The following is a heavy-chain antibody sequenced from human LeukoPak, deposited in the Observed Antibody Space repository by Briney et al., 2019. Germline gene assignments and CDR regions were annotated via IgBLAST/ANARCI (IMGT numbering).Heavy chain of an antibody. D-gene: IGHD2-2*02. CDR3: TTGGSYTASTGDFDY. V-gene: IGHV3-15*01. CDR1: GFTFTNAW. CDR2: ILSIAGGETR. Sequence: VGSLRLSCEASGFTFTNAWLNWGRQAPGKGLEWVGRILSIAGGETRDYAAPVKGRFSLSRDDSKHMLYLEMNSLKTEDTAVYYCTTGGSYTASTGDFDYWGPGALVTVSS. J-gene: IGHJ4*02.